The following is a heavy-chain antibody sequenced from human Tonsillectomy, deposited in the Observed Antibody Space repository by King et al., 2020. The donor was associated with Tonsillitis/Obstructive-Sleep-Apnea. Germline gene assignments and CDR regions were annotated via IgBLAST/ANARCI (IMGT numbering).Heavy chain of an antibody. CDR3: ARHYYGSGSYQSYFDY. Sequence: VQLQESGPGLVKPSETLSLTCTVSGGSISSYYWSWIRQPPGKGLEWIGYIYYSGSTNYNPSLKSRVTISVDTSKNQFSLKLSSVTAADTAVYYCARHYYGSGSYQSYFDYWGQGTLVTVSS. V-gene: IGHV4-59*01. D-gene: IGHD3-10*01. CDR1: GGSISSYY. J-gene: IGHJ4*02. CDR2: IYYSGST.